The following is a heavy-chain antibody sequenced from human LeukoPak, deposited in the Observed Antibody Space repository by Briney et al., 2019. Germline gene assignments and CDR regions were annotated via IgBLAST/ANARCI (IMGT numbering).Heavy chain of an antibody. CDR3: ARGSGYHAFEI. Sequence: GGSLRLSCAASGFMFSGYNMNWVRQAPGKGLEWVSVIKSGGGTFYADSVKGRFTISRDNSKNTLSLQMNSLRAEDTAVYYCARGSGYHAFEIWGQGTMVTVSS. CDR1: GFMFSGYN. CDR2: IKSGGGT. D-gene: IGHD3-22*01. V-gene: IGHV3-66*01. J-gene: IGHJ3*02.